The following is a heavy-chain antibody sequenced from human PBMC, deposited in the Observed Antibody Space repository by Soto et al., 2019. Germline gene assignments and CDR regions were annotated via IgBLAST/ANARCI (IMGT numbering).Heavy chain of an antibody. D-gene: IGHD3-10*01. CDR3: ARRSGDRSRSYGLDV. CDR1: GYTFTTYW. J-gene: IGHJ6*02. CDR2: IYPGDSDA. V-gene: IGHV5-51*01. Sequence: PGESLKISCKGYGYTFTTYWIGWVRQMPGKGLEWMGIIYPGDSDARYSPSFQGQVIISADKSINTAYLQWSSLKASDTAMYYCARRSGDRSRSYGLDVWGQGTTVTVSS.